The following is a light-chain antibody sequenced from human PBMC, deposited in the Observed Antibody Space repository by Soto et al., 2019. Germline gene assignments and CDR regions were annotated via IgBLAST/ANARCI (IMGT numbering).Light chain of an antibody. CDR1: QSVSSN. CDR3: QQYNNWPWT. V-gene: IGKV3-15*01. CDR2: GAS. Sequence: EIVMTQSPATLSVSPGDRATLSCRASQSVSSNLAWYQQKPGQARRLLIYGASTRATGIPARFSGSGSGTEFTLPISSLQSEDSAVYYCQQYNNWPWTFGQGTKVEIK. J-gene: IGKJ1*01.